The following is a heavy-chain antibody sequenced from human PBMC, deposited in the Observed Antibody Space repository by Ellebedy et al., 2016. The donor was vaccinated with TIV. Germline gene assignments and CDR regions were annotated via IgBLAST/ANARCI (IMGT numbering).Heavy chain of an antibody. CDR1: GFTFSSSG. V-gene: IGHV3-23*01. CDR2: ISGSGDST. Sequence: GGSLRLXXAASGFTFSSSGMSWVRQAPGKGLEWVSGISGSGDSTYYADSVKGRFTISRDNSKDTLYLHMNSLRAEDTAVYYCAKPGGSGWYWGLQVDWGQGTLVTVSS. J-gene: IGHJ4*02. CDR3: AKPGGSGWYWGLQVD. D-gene: IGHD6-19*01.